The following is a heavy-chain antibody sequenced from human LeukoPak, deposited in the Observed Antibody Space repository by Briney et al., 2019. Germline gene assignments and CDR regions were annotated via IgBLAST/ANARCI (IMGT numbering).Heavy chain of an antibody. CDR3: ATSNDAKIAPFDH. V-gene: IGHV4-4*09. Sequence: SETLSLTCTVSGVSMSAYQWSWVRQSPEKGLEWIGCINTKGETSYNPSLKSRVTTSVDTSKTQFSLRLTSVTAADTAVYYCATSNDAKIAPFDHWGQGAPVTVSS. CDR2: INTKGET. D-gene: IGHD2-21*01. J-gene: IGHJ4*02. CDR1: GVSMSAYQ.